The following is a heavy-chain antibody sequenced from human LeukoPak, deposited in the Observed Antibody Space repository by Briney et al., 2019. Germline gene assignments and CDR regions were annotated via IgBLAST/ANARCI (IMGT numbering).Heavy chain of an antibody. D-gene: IGHD1-26*01. J-gene: IGHJ4*02. CDR2: IYTSGST. CDR3: ARMVGRGSYLTYFDN. V-gene: IGHV4-4*07. CDR1: GGSISSFS. Sequence: PSETLSLTCTVSGGSISSFSWNWIRQPAGKGLEWIGRIYTSGSTNYNPSLKSRVTMSVDTYKNQFSLNLSSVTAADTAVYYCARMVGRGSYLTYFDNWGQGTLVTVSS.